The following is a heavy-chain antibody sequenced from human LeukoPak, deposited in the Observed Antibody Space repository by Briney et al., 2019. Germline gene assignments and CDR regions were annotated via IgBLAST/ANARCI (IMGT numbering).Heavy chain of an antibody. CDR1: GYTFTDYY. CDR2: INPNTGGA. D-gene: IGHD1-14*01. V-gene: IGHV1-2*02. J-gene: IGHJ4*02. CDR3: TRVSIAWANLYFDY. Sequence: ASVKVSCKASGYTFTDYYVHWVRQAPGQGLEWVGRINPNTGGANYAQNFQGRVTMTGDTSINTASMELTSLTSADTAVYYCTRVSIAWANLYFDYWGQGTLVTVSS.